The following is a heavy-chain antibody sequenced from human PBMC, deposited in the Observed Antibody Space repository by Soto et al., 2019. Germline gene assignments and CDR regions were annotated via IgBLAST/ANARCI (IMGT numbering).Heavy chain of an antibody. CDR2: ISAYNGNT. V-gene: IGHV1-18*01. D-gene: IGHD3-3*01. CDR3: ARDRITIFGEQADAFDL. Sequence: ASVKVSFKASGYTFTSYGISWVRQAPGQGLEWMGWISAYNGNTNFAQKLQDRVTMTTDTSTSTAYMELRSLRSDDTAVYYCARDRITIFGEQADAFDLWGQGTMVTVSS. CDR1: GYTFTSYG. J-gene: IGHJ3*01.